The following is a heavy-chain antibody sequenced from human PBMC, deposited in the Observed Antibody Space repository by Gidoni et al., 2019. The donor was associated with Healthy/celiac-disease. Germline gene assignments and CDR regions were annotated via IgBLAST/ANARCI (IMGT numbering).Heavy chain of an antibody. CDR1: GFTFSRSG. D-gene: IGHD3-10*01. V-gene: IGHV3-30*18. Sequence: QVQLVESGGGVVQPGRSLRLSCAASGFTFSRSGIHWVRQAPGKVLEWVAVISYDGSNKYYADSVKGRFTISRDNSKNTLYLQMNSLRAEDTAVYYCAKGSYGWFGELLFGGYFDYWGQGTLVTVSS. CDR2: ISYDGSNK. CDR3: AKGSYGWFGELLFGGYFDY. J-gene: IGHJ4*02.